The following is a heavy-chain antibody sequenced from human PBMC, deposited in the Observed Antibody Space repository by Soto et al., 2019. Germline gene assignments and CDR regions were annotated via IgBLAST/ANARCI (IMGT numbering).Heavy chain of an antibody. V-gene: IGHV4-34*01. CDR1: GESLSGYY. J-gene: IGHJ4*02. Sequence: QVQLQQRGAGLLKPSETLSLTSAVYGESLSGYYWSWIRQPPGKALEWIGEFNHSGDTNYNPSLKSRVSISADTSKNEVFLNLSSVTAADTARYYCARHHVRGRTIAGAAEFWGQGTLVTVSS. D-gene: IGHD1-26*01. CDR3: ARHHVRGRTIAGAAEF. CDR2: FNHSGDT.